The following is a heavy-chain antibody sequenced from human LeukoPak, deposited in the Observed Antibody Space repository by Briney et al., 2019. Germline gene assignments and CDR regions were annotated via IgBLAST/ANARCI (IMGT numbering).Heavy chain of an antibody. D-gene: IGHD3-10*01. CDR3: AKNYYYGSGSYASSHAFDI. V-gene: IGHV3-23*01. CDR2: ISGSGGST. CDR1: GFTFISDA. J-gene: IGHJ3*02. Sequence: GGSLRLSCAASGFTFISDAMSGGRQGPGEGLEWGSAISGSGGSTYSADSVRGRFTISRDSSRNTLYLQMASLRAGDTAVYYCAKNYYYGSGSYASSHAFDIWGQGTMVTVSS.